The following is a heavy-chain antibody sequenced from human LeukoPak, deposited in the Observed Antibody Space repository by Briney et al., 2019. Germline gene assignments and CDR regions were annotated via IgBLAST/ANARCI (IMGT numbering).Heavy chain of an antibody. CDR3: AAQGGGSYYSVDY. V-gene: IGHV4-30-2*01. CDR1: GGSTSSGGYS. CDR2: IYHSGST. Sequence: PSETLSLTCAVSGGSTSSGGYSWSWIRQPPGKGLEWIGYIYHSGSTYYNPSLKSRVTISVDRSKNQFSLKLSSVTAADTAVYYCAAQGGGSYYSVDYWGQGTLVTVSS. D-gene: IGHD3-10*01. J-gene: IGHJ4*02.